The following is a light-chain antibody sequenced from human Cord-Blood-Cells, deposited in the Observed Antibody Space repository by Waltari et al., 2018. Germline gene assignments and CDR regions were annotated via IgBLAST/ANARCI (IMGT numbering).Light chain of an antibody. Sequence: QSALTQPASVSGSPGQSITISCTGTSSAVGGSNYVSWYQQHPGKAPKLMIYDVSNRPSGVSNRFSGSKSGNTASLTISGLQAEDEADYYCSSYTSSSTQVVFGGGTKLTVL. CDR1: SSAVGGSNY. CDR3: SSYTSSSTQVV. CDR2: DVS. J-gene: IGLJ2*01. V-gene: IGLV2-14*01.